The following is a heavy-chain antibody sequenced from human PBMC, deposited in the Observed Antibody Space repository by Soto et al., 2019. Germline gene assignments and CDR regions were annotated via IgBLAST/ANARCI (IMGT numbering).Heavy chain of an antibody. D-gene: IGHD5-12*01. J-gene: IGHJ5*02. Sequence: GGSLRLSCAASGFTFSSYSMNWVRQAPGKGLEWVSSISSSSSYIYYADSVKGRFTISRDNAKNSLYLQPNSLRVEDTAVYYCAKTMARLAGYDMNWLAAWGQGTMVTVS. CDR3: AKTMARLAGYDMNWLAA. CDR2: ISSSSSYI. V-gene: IGHV3-21*04. CDR1: GFTFSSYS.